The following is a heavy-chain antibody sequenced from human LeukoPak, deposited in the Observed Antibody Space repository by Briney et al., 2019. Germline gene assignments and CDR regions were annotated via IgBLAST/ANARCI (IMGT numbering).Heavy chain of an antibody. D-gene: IGHD5-18*01. Sequence: ASVKVSCKASGYTFTGYYMHWVRQAPGQGLEWMGWINPNSGGTNYAQKFQGRVTMTRDTSISTAYMELSRLRSDDTAVYYCARDRLRIQLWLKPTPFDYWGQGTLVTVSS. CDR2: INPNSGGT. CDR1: GYTFTGYY. V-gene: IGHV1-2*02. J-gene: IGHJ4*02. CDR3: ARDRLRIQLWLKPTPFDY.